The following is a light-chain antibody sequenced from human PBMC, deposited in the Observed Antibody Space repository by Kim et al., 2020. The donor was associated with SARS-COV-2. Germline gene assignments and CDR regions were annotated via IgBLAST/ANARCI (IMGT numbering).Light chain of an antibody. V-gene: IGKV3-15*01. CDR3: QQHNGWPLT. CDR2: HIS. CDR1: QSLSNY. Sequence: EIVMTQSPATLSVSPGERVTLSCRASQSLSNYLAWYQQKPGQAPRLLIYHISTRATGIPARFSGSGSGTEFTLTISSLQSEDFGVYYCQQHNGWPLTFGQGTKLEI. J-gene: IGKJ2*01.